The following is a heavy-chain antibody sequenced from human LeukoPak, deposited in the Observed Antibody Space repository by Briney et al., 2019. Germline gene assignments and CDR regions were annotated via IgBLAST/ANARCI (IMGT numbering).Heavy chain of an antibody. CDR2: IYHTGST. V-gene: IGHV4-4*02. D-gene: IGHD3-3*01. CDR3: ARGRYDFWSGWRASSYYYYGMDV. J-gene: IGHJ6*02. Sequence: PSETLSLTCAVSGGSISTNNWWSWVRQPPGKGLEWIGEIYHTGSTNCSPSLRSRVTMSIDTSKNQFSLKLSSVTAADTAVYYCARGRYDFWSGWRASSYYYYGMDVWGQGTTVTVSS. CDR1: GGSISTNNW.